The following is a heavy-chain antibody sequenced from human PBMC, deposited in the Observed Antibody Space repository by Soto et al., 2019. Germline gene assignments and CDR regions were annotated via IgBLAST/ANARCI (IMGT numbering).Heavy chain of an antibody. CDR1: GNIFTRYS. J-gene: IGHJ6*02. Sequence: QVQLVQSRPEVKKPGASVKVSCKASGNIFTRYSFAWVRQAPGQGLEWMGWISAHNGKTNYAERFQGRVTMTTDTSTNTAYMELRSLTSDDSAVYYCARGPRGCNDVNCRLTQTHQYYGMDVWGQGTTVTVSS. CDR3: ARGPRGCNDVNCRLTQTHQYYGMDV. CDR2: ISAHNGKT. V-gene: IGHV1-18*01. D-gene: IGHD2-15*01.